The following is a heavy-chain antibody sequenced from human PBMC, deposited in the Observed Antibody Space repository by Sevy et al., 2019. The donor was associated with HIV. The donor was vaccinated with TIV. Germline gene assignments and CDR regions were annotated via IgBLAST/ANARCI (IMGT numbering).Heavy chain of an antibody. CDR1: GFNFNDYA. J-gene: IGHJ6*02. CDR3: AKDLAQGGTLDFYYYGMDF. D-gene: IGHD3-16*01. V-gene: IGHV3-9*01. CDR2: INWFGTII. Sequence: GGSLRLSCIASGFNFNDYAMHWVRQVPGKGLEWVAGINWFGTIIGYGDSVKGRFTISRVNARKSVYLEMNSLSPEDTALYYAAKDLAQGGTLDFYYYGMDFWGQGTTVTVSS.